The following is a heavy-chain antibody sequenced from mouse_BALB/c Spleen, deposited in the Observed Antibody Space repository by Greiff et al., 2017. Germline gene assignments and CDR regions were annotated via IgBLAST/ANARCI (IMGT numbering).Heavy chain of an antibody. CDR1: GYTFTSYW. J-gene: IGHJ3*01. D-gene: IGHD1-2*01. Sequence: QVHVKQPGAELVKPGASVKLSCKASGYTFTSYWMHWVKQRPGQGLEWIGEIDPSDSYTNYNQKFKGKATLTVDKSSSTAYMQLSSLTSEDSAVYYCARSSLLRPAWFAYWGQGTLVTVSA. CDR2: IDPSDSYT. CDR3: ARSSLLRPAWFAY. V-gene: IGHV1-69*02.